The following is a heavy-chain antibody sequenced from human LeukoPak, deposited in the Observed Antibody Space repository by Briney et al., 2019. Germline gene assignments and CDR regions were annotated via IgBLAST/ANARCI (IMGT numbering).Heavy chain of an antibody. CDR3: AKGGSAWSYLDY. CDR2: IWYDGSNK. D-gene: IGHD6-19*01. J-gene: IGHJ4*02. CDR1: GFMLSSYG. Sequence: GRSLRLSCAASGFMLSSYGMHWVRQAPGKGLEWVAVIWYDGSNKYYADSVEGRFTISRDNSKNTLYLQMSSLRAEDTAVYYCAKGGSAWSYLDYWGQGALVTVSS. V-gene: IGHV3-33*06.